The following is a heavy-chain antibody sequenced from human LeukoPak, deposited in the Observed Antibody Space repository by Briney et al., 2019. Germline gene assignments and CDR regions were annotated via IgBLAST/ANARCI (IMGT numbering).Heavy chain of an antibody. J-gene: IGHJ6*02. V-gene: IGHV6-1*01. Sequence: SQTLSLTCDISGDSVSRNDAAWNWIRQSPSRGLEWLGRTHYGSGWINDYAVSLGSRIVVSADTSKNQFSLQLNSVTPEDTAVYYCARGRRVYYGIDVWGQGTTVTVSS. D-gene: IGHD6-6*01. CDR2: THYGSGWIN. CDR3: ARGRRVYYGIDV. CDR1: GDSVSRNDAA.